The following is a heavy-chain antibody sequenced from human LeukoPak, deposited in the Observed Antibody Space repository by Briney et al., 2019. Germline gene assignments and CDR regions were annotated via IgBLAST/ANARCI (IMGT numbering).Heavy chain of an antibody. CDR1: GYTFTGYY. CDR3: ARDTNYDSSGLIDC. J-gene: IGHJ4*02. D-gene: IGHD3-22*01. V-gene: IGHV1-2*02. Sequence: ASVKVSCKASGYTFTGYYMHWVRQAPGQGLEWMGWINPNSGGTNYAQKFQGRVTMTRDTSISTAYMELSRLRSDDTAVYYCARDTNYDSSGLIDCWGQGTLVTVSS. CDR2: INPNSGGT.